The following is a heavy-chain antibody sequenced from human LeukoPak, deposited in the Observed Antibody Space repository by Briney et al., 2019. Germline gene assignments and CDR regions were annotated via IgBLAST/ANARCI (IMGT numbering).Heavy chain of an antibody. V-gene: IGHV3-23*01. D-gene: IGHD3-10*01. CDR1: GFTFSSYA. CDR3: AKVGGPHYYGSGSYYIY. CDR2: ISGSGGST. J-gene: IGHJ4*02. Sequence: GGSLRLSCAASGFTFSSYAMRWLRGARGRGLERVSDISGSGGSTYYADSVKGRSTNSRQKSKNTLYLQMNSLRAEDTAVYHCAKVGGPHYYGSGSYYIYWGQGTLGTVSS.